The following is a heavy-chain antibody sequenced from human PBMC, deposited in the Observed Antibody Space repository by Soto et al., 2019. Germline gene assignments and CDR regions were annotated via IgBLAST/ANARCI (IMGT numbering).Heavy chain of an antibody. CDR1: GFTFSSYG. CDR2: IWYDGSNK. Sequence: SMRLSCAASGFTFSSYGMHWVRQAPGKGLEWVAVIWYDGSNKYYADSVKGRFTISRDNSKNTLYLQMNSLRAEDTAVYYCAREVEMATIWSYYYYGMDVWGQGTTVTVSS. J-gene: IGHJ6*02. D-gene: IGHD5-12*01. V-gene: IGHV3-33*01. CDR3: AREVEMATIWSYYYYGMDV.